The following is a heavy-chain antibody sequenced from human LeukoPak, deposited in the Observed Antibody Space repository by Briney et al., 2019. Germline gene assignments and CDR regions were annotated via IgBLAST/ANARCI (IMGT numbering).Heavy chain of an antibody. Sequence: ASVTVSCTASGYTFTSYDINWVRQATGQGLEWMGWMNPNSGNTGYAQKFQGRVTMTRNTSISTAYMELSSLRSEDTAVYYCARKKRPQYNWFDPWGQGTLVTVSS. CDR1: GYTFTSYD. D-gene: IGHD6-6*01. V-gene: IGHV1-8*01. CDR3: ARKKRPQYNWFDP. CDR2: MNPNSGNT. J-gene: IGHJ5*02.